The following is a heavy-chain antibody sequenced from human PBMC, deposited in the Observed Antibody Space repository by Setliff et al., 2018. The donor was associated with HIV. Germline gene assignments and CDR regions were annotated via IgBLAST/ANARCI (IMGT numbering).Heavy chain of an antibody. Sequence: PGGSLRLSCAVSGFTFSSYPMTWVRQAPGKGLEWVANINQDGTATFYVDSVQGRFTISRDNANNLLFLQMNNLRVEDTAVYYCASFFGDYGYWGHGTQVTVSS. CDR3: ASFFGDYGY. CDR1: GFTFSSYP. J-gene: IGHJ4*01. D-gene: IGHD3-10*01. V-gene: IGHV3-7*03. CDR2: INQDGTAT.